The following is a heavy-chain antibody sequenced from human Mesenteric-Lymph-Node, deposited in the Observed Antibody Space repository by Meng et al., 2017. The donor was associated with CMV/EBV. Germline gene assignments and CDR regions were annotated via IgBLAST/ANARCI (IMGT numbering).Heavy chain of an antibody. Sequence: KVSCKGSGYSFTNYWIAWVRQMPGKGLEWMGTIFPGASETRYSPSFQGQVTISADKSISTAYLQWTSLKASDTAIYYCARGVVSTPFDYWGQGTRVTVSS. J-gene: IGHJ4*02. CDR1: GYSFTNYW. V-gene: IGHV5-51*01. CDR2: IFPGASET. CDR3: ARGVVSTPFDY. D-gene: IGHD2-15*01.